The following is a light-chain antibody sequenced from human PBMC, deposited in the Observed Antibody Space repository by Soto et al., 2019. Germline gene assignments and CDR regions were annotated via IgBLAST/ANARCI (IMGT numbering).Light chain of an antibody. J-gene: IGKJ1*01. Sequence: SVLPKSPATLSWSPGERATLSCRASQSVSSSHLAWYQQKPGQAPRLLISGASSRATGIPDRFTGSGSGTDFTLTISRLEPEDFAVYYCQQYGSSPRTFCQVTKVDIK. V-gene: IGKV3-20*01. CDR1: QSVSSSH. CDR3: QQYGSSPRT. CDR2: GAS.